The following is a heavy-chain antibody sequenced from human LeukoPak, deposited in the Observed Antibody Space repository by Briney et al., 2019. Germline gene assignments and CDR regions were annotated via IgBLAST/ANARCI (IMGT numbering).Heavy chain of an antibody. V-gene: IGHV3-30*03. CDR3: ARDSGLGYSSAFDI. CDR2: MSYDGSNK. J-gene: IGHJ3*02. CDR1: GFTFSSYS. D-gene: IGHD5-18*01. Sequence: GGSLRLSCAASGFTFSSYSMNWVRQAPGKGLEWVAVMSYDGSNKYYADSVKGRFTISRDNSKNTLYLQMNSLRAEDTAVYYRARDSGLGYSSAFDIWGQGTMVTVSS.